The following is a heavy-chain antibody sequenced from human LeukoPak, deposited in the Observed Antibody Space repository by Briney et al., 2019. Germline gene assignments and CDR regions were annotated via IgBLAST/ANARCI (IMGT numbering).Heavy chain of an antibody. CDR2: ISWNSGSI. CDR3: AKGTTVTTDYFDY. V-gene: IGHV3-9*01. D-gene: IGHD4-17*01. J-gene: IGHJ4*02. CDR1: GFTFDDYA. Sequence: GGSLRLSCAASGFTFDDYAMHWVQQAPGKGLEWVSGISWNSGSIGYADSVKGRFTISRDNAKNSLYLQMNSLRAEDTALYYCAKGTTVTTDYFDYWGQGTLVTVSS.